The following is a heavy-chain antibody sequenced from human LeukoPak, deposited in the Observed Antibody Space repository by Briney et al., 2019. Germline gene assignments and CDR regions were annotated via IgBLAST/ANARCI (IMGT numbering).Heavy chain of an antibody. V-gene: IGHV3-7*01. CDR3: ARDWYSSSW. Sequence: GGSLRLSCSVSGFIFRDFSMSWVRQAPGKGLEWVANIKQDGSEKYYVDSVKGRFTISRDNAKNSLYLQMNSLRAEDTAVYYCARDWYSSSWWGQGTLVTVSS. CDR2: IKQDGSEK. CDR1: GFIFRDFS. J-gene: IGHJ4*02. D-gene: IGHD6-13*01.